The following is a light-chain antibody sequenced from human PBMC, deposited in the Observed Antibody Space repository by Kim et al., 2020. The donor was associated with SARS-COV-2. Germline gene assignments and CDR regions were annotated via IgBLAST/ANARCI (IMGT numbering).Light chain of an antibody. CDR1: SSNIGVNY. J-gene: IGLJ3*02. Sequence: QSVLTQPPSASGTPGQRVTISCSGTSSNIGVNYVYWYQHLPGTAPNVLIYRISQRPSGVPDRFSGSQSGTSASLAISGLRSEDEGDYYCAAWDDTLGTWILGGGTQLTV. CDR2: RIS. V-gene: IGLV1-47*01. CDR3: AAWDDTLGTWI.